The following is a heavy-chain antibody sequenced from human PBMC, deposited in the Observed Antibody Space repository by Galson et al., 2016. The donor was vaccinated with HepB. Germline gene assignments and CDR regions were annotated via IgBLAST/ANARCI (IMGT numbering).Heavy chain of an antibody. CDR2: IIPIFGTA. V-gene: IGHV1-69*13. CDR1: GGTFSNYA. D-gene: IGHD5-18*01. Sequence: SVKVSCKASGGTFSNYAISWVRQAPGQGLEWMGGIIPIFGTANYAQKFQGRVTITVDESTSTAYMELSSLRSEDTAVYYCTRAFGGGYTYVYSFWGQGTLVTVSS. CDR3: TRAFGGGYTYVYSF. J-gene: IGHJ4*02.